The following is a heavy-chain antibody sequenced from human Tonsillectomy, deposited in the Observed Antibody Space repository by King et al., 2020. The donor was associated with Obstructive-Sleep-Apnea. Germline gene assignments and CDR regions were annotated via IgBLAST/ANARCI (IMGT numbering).Heavy chain of an antibody. CDR1: GGSFSGYY. D-gene: IGHD6-13*01. CDR3: ARGGGYSSSWYLDYYYYGMDV. V-gene: IGHV4-34*01. J-gene: IGHJ6*02. CDR2: INHSGST. Sequence: VQLQQWGAGLLKPSETLSLTCDVYGGSFSGYYWSWIRQPPGKGLEWIGEINHSGSTNYNPSLKSRVTISVDTSKNQFSLKLSSVTAADTAVYYCARGGGYSSSWYLDYYYYGMDVWGQGTTVTVSS.